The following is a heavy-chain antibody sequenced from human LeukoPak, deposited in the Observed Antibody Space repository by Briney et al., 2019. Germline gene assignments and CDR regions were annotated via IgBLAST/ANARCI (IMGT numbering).Heavy chain of an antibody. CDR2: INHSGST. V-gene: IGHV4-34*01. Sequence: SETLSLTCAVYGRSFSGYYWSWIRQPPGKGLEWIGEINHSGSTNYNPSLKSRVTISVDTSKNQFSLKLSSVTAADTAVYYCATFPGVGATTVDYWGQGTLVTVSS. CDR3: ATFPGVGATTVDY. D-gene: IGHD1-26*01. J-gene: IGHJ4*02. CDR1: GRSFSGYY.